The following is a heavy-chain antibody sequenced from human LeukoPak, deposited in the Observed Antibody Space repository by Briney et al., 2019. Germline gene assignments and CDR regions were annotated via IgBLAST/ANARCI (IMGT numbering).Heavy chain of an antibody. CDR3: ARDVAVAAPSDY. Sequence: ASVKVSRKASGYTFTGYYMHWVRQAPGQGLEWMGWINPNSGGTNYAQKFQGRVTMTRDTSISTAYMELSRLRSDDTAVYYCARDVAVAAPSDYWGQGTLVTVSS. CDR1: GYTFTGYY. D-gene: IGHD6-19*01. V-gene: IGHV1-2*02. J-gene: IGHJ4*02. CDR2: INPNSGGT.